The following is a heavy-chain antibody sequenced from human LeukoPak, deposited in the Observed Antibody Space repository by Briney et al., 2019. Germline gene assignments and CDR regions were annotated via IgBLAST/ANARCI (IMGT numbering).Heavy chain of an antibody. D-gene: IGHD5-18*01. CDR1: GGSISSYY. Sequence: SETLSLTCTVSGGSISSYYWSWIRQPAGKGLEWIGRIYTSGSTNYNPSLKSRVTISVDKSKNQFSLKLGSVTAADTAVYYCAREADTAMVDYWGQGTLVTVSS. V-gene: IGHV4-4*07. CDR2: IYTSGST. J-gene: IGHJ4*02. CDR3: AREADTAMVDY.